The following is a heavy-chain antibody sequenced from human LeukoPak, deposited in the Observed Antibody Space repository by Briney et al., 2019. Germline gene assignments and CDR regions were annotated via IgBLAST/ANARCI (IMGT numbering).Heavy chain of an antibody. J-gene: IGHJ4*02. V-gene: IGHV3-30-3*01. CDR1: GFTFSGYA. Sequence: GGSVRLSCAASGFTFSGYAMPWVRQAPGKGLEWVAVISYDGSNKYYADSVKGRFTISRDNAKNSLYLQMNSLRVDDTAVYYCARGDTSAWDFDSWGQGILVAVSS. CDR2: ISYDGSNK. D-gene: IGHD3-22*01. CDR3: ARGDTSAWDFDS.